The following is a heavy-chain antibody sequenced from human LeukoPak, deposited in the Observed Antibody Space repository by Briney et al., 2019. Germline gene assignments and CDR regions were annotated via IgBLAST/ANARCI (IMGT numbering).Heavy chain of an antibody. CDR3: AKDQHYYGSGSYQAFDY. CDR1: RFTFSSYG. D-gene: IGHD3-10*01. Sequence: GGSLRLSCAASRFTFSSYGMHWVRQAPGKGLEWVAFIRYDGSNKYYADSVKGRFTISRDNSKNTLYLQMNSLRAEDTAVYYCAKDQHYYGSGSYQAFDYWGQGTLVTVSS. J-gene: IGHJ4*02. V-gene: IGHV3-30*02. CDR2: IRYDGSNK.